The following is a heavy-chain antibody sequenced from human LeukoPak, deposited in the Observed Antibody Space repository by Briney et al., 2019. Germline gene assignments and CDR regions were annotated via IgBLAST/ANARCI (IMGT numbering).Heavy chain of an antibody. CDR2: MFYGGST. V-gene: IGHV4-39*07. D-gene: IGHD5-18*01. CDR1: GDSIRTSTYY. J-gene: IGHJ4*02. Sequence: SETLSLTCTVSGDSIRTSTYYWGWIRQPPGKGLEWIGSMFYGGSTYYNPSLKSRVTISVDTSKNQFSLKLSSVTAADTAVYYCARSGGYSYAYGVNYWGQGTLVTVSS. CDR3: ARSGGYSYAYGVNY.